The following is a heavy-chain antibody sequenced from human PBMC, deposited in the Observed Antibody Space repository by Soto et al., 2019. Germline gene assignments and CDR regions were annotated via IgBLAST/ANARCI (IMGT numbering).Heavy chain of an antibody. CDR1: GYTFTSYG. J-gene: IGHJ4*02. CDR2: ISAYNGNT. D-gene: IGHD3-3*01. V-gene: IGHV1-18*01. Sequence: QVPLVQSGAEVKKPGASVKVSCKASGYTFTSYGISWVRQAPGQGLEWMGWISAYNGNTNYAQKLQGRVTMTTDTSTSTAYMELRSLRSDDTAVYYCARDLDYDFWSGQDYYFDYWGQGTLVTVSS. CDR3: ARDLDYDFWSGQDYYFDY.